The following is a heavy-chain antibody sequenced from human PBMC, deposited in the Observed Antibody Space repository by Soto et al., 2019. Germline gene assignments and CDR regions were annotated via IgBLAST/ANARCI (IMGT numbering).Heavy chain of an antibody. CDR3: ATGGYSGYDCDY. J-gene: IGHJ4*02. CDR1: GGTFSSYA. D-gene: IGHD5-12*01. Sequence: SVKVSCKASGGTFSSYAISWVRQAPGQGLEWMGGIIPIFGTANYAQKFQGRVTITADESTSTAYMELSSLRSEDTAVYYCATGGYSGYDCDYWGQGTLVTVSS. CDR2: IIPIFGTA. V-gene: IGHV1-69*13.